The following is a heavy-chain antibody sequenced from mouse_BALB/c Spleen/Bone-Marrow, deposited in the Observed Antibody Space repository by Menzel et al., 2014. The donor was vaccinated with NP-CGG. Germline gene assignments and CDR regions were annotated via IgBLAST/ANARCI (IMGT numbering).Heavy chain of an antibody. CDR3: ALLGYYGYFYV. D-gene: IGHD2-2*01. V-gene: IGHV4-1*02. J-gene: IGHJ1*01. CDR1: GFDFSRYW. CDR2: INPDSSTI. Sequence: VQLKESGGGLVQPGGSLKLSCAASGFDFSRYWMSWVRQAPGKGLEWVGEINPDSSTINYTPSLKDKFIISRDNAKNTLYLQVSKVRSEDTALYYCALLGYYGYFYVWGAGTTVTVSS.